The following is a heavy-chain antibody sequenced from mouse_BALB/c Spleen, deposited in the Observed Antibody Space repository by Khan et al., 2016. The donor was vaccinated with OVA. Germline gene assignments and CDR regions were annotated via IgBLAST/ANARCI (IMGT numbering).Heavy chain of an antibody. CDR3: TSGYGDSMDY. D-gene: IGHD2-2*01. V-gene: IGHV14-4*02. J-gene: IGHJ4*01. CDR2: IDPDNGDT. CDR1: GFNIKHYY. Sequence: VQLQQPGAELVRSGASVKLSCTVSGFNIKHYYIHWVKQRPEQGLEWIGWIDPDNGDTEYAPKFQGKAAMTADTSSNTAYLHLSSLTSEDTAVYSCTSGYGDSMDYWGQGTSVTVSS.